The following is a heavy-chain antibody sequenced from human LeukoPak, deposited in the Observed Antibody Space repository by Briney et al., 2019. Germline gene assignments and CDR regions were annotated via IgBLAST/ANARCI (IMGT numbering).Heavy chain of an antibody. D-gene: IGHD3-16*01. CDR2: IHYSGST. J-gene: IGHJ4*02. Sequence: SETLSLTCTVSGGSISSSSYYWGWIRQPPGKGLEWIGNIHYSGSTYYNPSLRSRVTMSVDAFKNQFSLKLSSVTAADTAVYYCADGTSGWSPFDYWGQGTLVTVAS. V-gene: IGHV4-39*07. CDR1: GGSISSSSYY. CDR3: ADGTSGWSPFDY.